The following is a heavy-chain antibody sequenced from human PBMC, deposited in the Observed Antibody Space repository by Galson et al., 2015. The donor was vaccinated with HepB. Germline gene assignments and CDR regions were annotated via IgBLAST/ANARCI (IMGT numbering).Heavy chain of an antibody. V-gene: IGHV3-74*03. Sequence: SLRLSCAASGFTFSNYWMHWVRQVPGKGLVWVSRINGFGTSTAYADSVKGRFTISRDNAKNTLYLQMNSLRAEDTAVYYCAGDCSSTNCYGHDAFDIWGQGTMVTVSS. CDR3: AGDCSSTNCYGHDAFDI. D-gene: IGHD2-2*01. J-gene: IGHJ3*02. CDR2: INGFGTST. CDR1: GFTFSNYW.